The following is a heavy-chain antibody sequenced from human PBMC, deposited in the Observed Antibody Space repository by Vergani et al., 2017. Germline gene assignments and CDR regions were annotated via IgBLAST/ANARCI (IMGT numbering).Heavy chain of an antibody. Sequence: QMQLVQSGAEVKKTGSSVKVSCKASGYTFTYRYLHWVRQAPGQALEWMGWITPFNGNTNYAQKFKDRVTITRDRSMSTAYMELSSLRSEDTAMYYCASEGYGRYYFDYWGQGTLVTVSS. CDR3: ASEGYGRYYFDY. J-gene: IGHJ4*02. CDR1: GYTFTYRY. CDR2: ITPFNGNT. D-gene: IGHD5-12*01. V-gene: IGHV1-45*02.